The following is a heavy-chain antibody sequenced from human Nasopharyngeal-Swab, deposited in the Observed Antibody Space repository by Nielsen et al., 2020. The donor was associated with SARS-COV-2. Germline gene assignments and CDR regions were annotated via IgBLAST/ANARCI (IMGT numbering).Heavy chain of an antibody. V-gene: IGHV1-2*06. CDR3: ARDRLNEGIDYYYYYGMDV. CDR1: GYTFTGYY. Sequence: ASVKVSCKASGYTFTGYYMHWVRQAPGQGLEWMGRINPNSGGTNYAQKFQGRVTMTGDTSISTAYMELSRLRSDDTAVYYCARDRLNEGIDYYYYYGMDVWGQGTTVTVSS. D-gene: IGHD2-15*01. CDR2: INPNSGGT. J-gene: IGHJ6*02.